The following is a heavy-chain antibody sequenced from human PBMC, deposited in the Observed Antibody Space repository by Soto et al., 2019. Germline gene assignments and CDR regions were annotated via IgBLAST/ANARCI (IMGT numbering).Heavy chain of an antibody. J-gene: IGHJ5*02. CDR2: IYYSGST. D-gene: IGHD5-18*01. V-gene: IGHV4-31*03. CDR3: ARARDREDTAMVTAYWFDP. Sequence: SETLSLTCTVSGGSISSGGYYWSWIRQHPGKGLEWIGYIYYSGSTYYNPSLKSRVTISVDTSKNQFSLKLSSVTAADTAVYYCARARDREDTAMVTAYWFDPWSQGTLVTVSS. CDR1: GGSISSGGYY.